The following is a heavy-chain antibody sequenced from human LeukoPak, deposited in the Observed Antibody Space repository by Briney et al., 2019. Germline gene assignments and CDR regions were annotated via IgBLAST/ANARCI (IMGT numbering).Heavy chain of an antibody. D-gene: IGHD3-10*01. Sequence: SETLSLTCTVSGGSISPYYWSWLRQPPGKGLEWIGYISYSGSTKHNPSLKSRVTISVDTSKNQFSLKLTSVTAADTAVYYCAKEGAESFPDAFDIWGQGTMITVSS. CDR2: ISYSGST. CDR3: AKEGAESFPDAFDI. V-gene: IGHV4-59*01. J-gene: IGHJ3*02. CDR1: GGSISPYY.